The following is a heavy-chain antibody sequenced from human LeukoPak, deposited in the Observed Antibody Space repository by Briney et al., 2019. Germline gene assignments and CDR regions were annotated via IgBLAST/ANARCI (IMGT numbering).Heavy chain of an antibody. CDR1: GGSISSYY. J-gene: IGHJ2*01. V-gene: IGHV4-59*08. Sequence: PSETLSLTCTVSGGSISSYYWSWIRQPPGKGLEWIGYIYYSGSTNYNPSLKSRVTISVDTSKNQFSLKLSSVTAADTAVYYCARTPRIQLWLLSWYFDLWGRGTLVTVSS. CDR2: IYYSGST. D-gene: IGHD5-18*01. CDR3: ARTPRIQLWLLSWYFDL.